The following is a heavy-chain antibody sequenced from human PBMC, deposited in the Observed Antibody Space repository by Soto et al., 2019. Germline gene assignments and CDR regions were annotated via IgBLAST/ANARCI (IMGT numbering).Heavy chain of an antibody. CDR1: GFTFSSYA. D-gene: IGHD6-13*01. CDR2: ISYDGSNK. V-gene: IGHV3-30-3*01. CDR3: ARDPPPRKSISPSFIAAAGTIGSYYYGMDV. J-gene: IGHJ6*02. Sequence: GGSLRLSCAASGFTFSSYAMHWVRQAPGKGLEWVAVISYDGSNKYYADSVKGRFTISRDNSKNTLYLQMNSLRAEDTAVYYCARDPPPRKSISPSFIAAAGTIGSYYYGMDVWGQGTTVTVSS.